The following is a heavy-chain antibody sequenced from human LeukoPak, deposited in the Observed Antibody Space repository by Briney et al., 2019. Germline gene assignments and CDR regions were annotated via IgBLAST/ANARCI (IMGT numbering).Heavy chain of an antibody. CDR3: ASPMTTVVTEYYFDY. D-gene: IGHD4-23*01. V-gene: IGHV1-69*02. J-gene: IGHJ4*02. CDR2: INPILGIA. Sequence: GASVKVSCKPSGGIVSSYTISWVRQAPGQGLEWMGRINPILGIANYAQKFQGRVTITADKSTSTAYMELSSLRSEDTAVYYCASPMTTVVTEYYFDYWGQGTLVTVSS. CDR1: GGIVSSYT.